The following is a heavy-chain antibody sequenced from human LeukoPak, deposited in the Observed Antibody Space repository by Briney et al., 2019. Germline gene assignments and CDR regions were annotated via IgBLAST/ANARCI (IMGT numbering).Heavy chain of an antibody. CDR1: GVSISDYY. CDR2: IHGSGTT. D-gene: IGHD3-3*01. V-gene: IGHV4-4*07. CDR3: TRGAQIVMSSNYYGP. J-gene: IGHJ5*02. Sequence: PSETLSLTCTVSGVSISDYYWSWIRQPAGKGLEWIGRIHGSGTTNYNPSLSSRVTVSLDTSKNQFSLKLTSVTAADTAVYFCTRGAQIVMSSNYYGPWGQGTLVIASS.